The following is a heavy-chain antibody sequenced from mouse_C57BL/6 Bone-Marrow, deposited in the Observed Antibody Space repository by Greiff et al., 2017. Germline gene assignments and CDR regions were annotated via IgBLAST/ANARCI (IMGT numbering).Heavy chain of an antibody. D-gene: IGHD1-1*01. CDR2: IDPENGDT. Sequence: VQLKESGAELVRPGASVKLSCTASGFNIKDDYMHWVKQRPEQGLEWIGWIDPENGDTEYASKFQGTATITADTSSNTAYLQLSSLTSEDTAVYYCTTITTVVATNDYWGQGTTLTVSS. V-gene: IGHV14-4*01. CDR1: GFNIKDDY. J-gene: IGHJ2*01. CDR3: TTITTVVATNDY.